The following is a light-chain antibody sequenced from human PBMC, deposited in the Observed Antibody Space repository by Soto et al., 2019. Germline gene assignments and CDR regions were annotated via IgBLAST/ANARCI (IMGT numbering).Light chain of an antibody. CDR3: GTWDNSLRAGL. J-gene: IGLJ3*02. CDR2: DND. CDR1: NSNIGNND. Sequence: QSALTQPPSVSAAPGQKVTISCSGSNSNIGNNDVSWYQQVPGTAPKLLIYDNDKRPSAIHDRFSGSKSGTSATLDITGLQTGDEADYYCGTWDNSLRAGLFGGGTKLTVL. V-gene: IGLV1-51*01.